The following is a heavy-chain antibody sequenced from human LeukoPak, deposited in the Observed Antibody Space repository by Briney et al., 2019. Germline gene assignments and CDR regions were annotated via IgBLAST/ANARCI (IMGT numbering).Heavy chain of an antibody. J-gene: IGHJ5*02. CDR1: GFTFSSYW. CDR3: ARGGRVWFDP. CDR2: IKQDGSDK. D-gene: IGHD3-10*01. V-gene: IGHV3-7*01. Sequence: GGSLRLSCAASGFTFSSYWMSWVRQAPGKGLEWVANIKQDGSDKYCVDSVKGRFTISRDNAKNTLYLQMNSLRAEDTAVYYCARGGRVWFDPWGQGTLVTVSS.